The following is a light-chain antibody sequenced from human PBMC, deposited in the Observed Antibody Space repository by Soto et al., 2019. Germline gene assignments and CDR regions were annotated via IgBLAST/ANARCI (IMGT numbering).Light chain of an antibody. J-gene: IGKJ5*01. V-gene: IGKV3-15*01. CDR1: QTVGKN. Sequence: EVVMTQSPANLSVSPGERATLSCRASQTVGKNYLAWYQQKPGQAPRLLIYGISARATGIPARFSGSGSGTEFTLTINSLQSEDFAVYYCQQYTNWPITFGQGTRLEIK. CDR3: QQYTNWPIT. CDR2: GIS.